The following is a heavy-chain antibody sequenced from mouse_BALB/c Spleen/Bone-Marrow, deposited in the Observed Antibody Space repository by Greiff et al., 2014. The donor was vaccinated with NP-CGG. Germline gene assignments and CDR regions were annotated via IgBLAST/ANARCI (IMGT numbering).Heavy chain of an antibody. CDR3: VRDPKYEGRFDSDY. Sequence: KLSCKASGYTFTSYWMSWVKQRPGPGLEWIGAIYPSNGRPNSNEKFKGTAPPTADKAYSPGYMQLSSLTAEDSEGYDGVRDPKYEGRFDSDYWGQGTTLT. D-gene: IGHD2-14*01. V-gene: IGHV1S81*02. CDR2: IYPSNGRP. CDR1: GYTFTSYW. J-gene: IGHJ2*01.